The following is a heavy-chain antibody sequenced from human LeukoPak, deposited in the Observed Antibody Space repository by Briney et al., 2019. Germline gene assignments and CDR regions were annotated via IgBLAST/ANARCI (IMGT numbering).Heavy chain of an antibody. CDR2: INTGNGNT. J-gene: IGHJ5*02. V-gene: IGHV1-3*04. CDR3: GRDNYYESSGYLA. D-gene: IGHD3-22*01. Sequence: GASVTVSCTASGYSFTSYAMHWVRQAPGQRLEWMGRINTGNGNTEYSQKFQGRVSITRDRPASTVYTELSSLRSEDTAVYYCGRDNYYESSGYLAWGQGTLVTVSS. CDR1: GYSFTSYA.